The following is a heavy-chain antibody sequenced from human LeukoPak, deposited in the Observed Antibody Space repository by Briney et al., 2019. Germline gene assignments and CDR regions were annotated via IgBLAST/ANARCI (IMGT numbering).Heavy chain of an antibody. D-gene: IGHD6-19*01. Sequence: GASVKVSCKASGYTFTSYAMHWVRQAPGQRLEWMGWINAGNGNTKYSQKFQGRVTITRDTSASTAYMELSSLRSEDTAVYYCAREIGAYSSGWYWFDPWGQGTLVTVSS. J-gene: IGHJ5*02. V-gene: IGHV1-3*01. CDR1: GYTFTSYA. CDR3: AREIGAYSSGWYWFDP. CDR2: INAGNGNT.